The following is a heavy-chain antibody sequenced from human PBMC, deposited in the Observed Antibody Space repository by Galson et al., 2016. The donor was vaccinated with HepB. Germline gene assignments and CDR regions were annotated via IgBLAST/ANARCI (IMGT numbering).Heavy chain of an antibody. V-gene: IGHV3-7*01. CDR1: GFTFSSYY. Sequence: SLRLSCAASGFTFSSYYMTWVRQDPGEGLEWVAKIQQDGSEKYYVDSVKGRFTISRDNAKNSLYLQINSLSVQDTAVYYCARVHFDYRSPYSDYWGQGILVTVSS. D-gene: IGHD2-21*01. CDR3: ARVHFDYRSPYSDY. CDR2: IQQDGSEK. J-gene: IGHJ4*02.